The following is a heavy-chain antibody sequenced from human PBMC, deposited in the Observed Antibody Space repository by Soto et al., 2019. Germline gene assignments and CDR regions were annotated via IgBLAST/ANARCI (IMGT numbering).Heavy chain of an antibody. J-gene: IGHJ6*02. CDR1: GFTFSSCA. CDR3: ASLGVGDWANYYYYYGMDV. V-gene: IGHV3-23*01. D-gene: IGHD2-21*02. Sequence: EVQLLESGGGLAQPGGSLRLSCSGSGFTFSSCAMSWVRQAPGKGLEWVSTLNDEGTHTYYPDSVKGRFSISRDTSKSTLYLHMNGLRAEDTAIYYCASLGVGDWANYYYYYGMDVWGQGTTVTVSS. CDR2: LNDEGTHT.